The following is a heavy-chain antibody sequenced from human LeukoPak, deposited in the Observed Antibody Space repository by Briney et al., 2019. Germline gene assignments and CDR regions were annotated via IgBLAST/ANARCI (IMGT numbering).Heavy chain of an antibody. D-gene: IGHD2-2*01. J-gene: IGHJ4*02. CDR3: ATQTSPIVVVPAAVLHRADYFDY. V-gene: IGHV3-23*01. Sequence: GGSLRLSCAISGFTFAKFAMSGVRQAPGKGLEWVSTISGSGIVTYYADSVKGRFTISRDNSKNTLYLQMNRLRAEDTAVSYCATQTSPIVVVPAAVLHRADYFDYWGEGTLATVSS. CDR2: ISGSGIVT. CDR1: GFTFAKFA.